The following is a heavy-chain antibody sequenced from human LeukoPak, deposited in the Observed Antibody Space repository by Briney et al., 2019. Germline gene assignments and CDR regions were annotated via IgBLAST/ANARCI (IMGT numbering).Heavy chain of an antibody. CDR1: GFIFSSYS. D-gene: IGHD6-19*01. CDR3: ARVPYSSGWYAFDI. CDR2: IRGIGGST. Sequence: GGSLRLSCAASGFIFSSYSVSWVRQAAGKGPEWVCAIRGIGGSTYYAVYVKGRFSIASDISKNTLYMQMNSLTVEDTAVYYLARVPYSSGWYAFDIWGQGTIVTVSS. J-gene: IGHJ3*02. V-gene: IGHV3-23*01.